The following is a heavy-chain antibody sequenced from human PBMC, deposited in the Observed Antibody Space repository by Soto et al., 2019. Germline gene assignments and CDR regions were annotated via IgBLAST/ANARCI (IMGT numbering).Heavy chain of an antibody. CDR1: VGTYNSYP. J-gene: IGHJ6*02. CDR3: AKVLVVAATAYYYYYGMDV. D-gene: IGHD2-15*01. V-gene: IGHV1-69*13. CDR2: IIPIFGTT. Sequence: GLSVKVCCKDSVGTYNSYPISWVRQAHKQGLEWMGGIIPIFGTTNYAQKFQGRVTITADESTSTAYMELSSPRSEDTAVYYCAKVLVVAATAYYYYYGMDVWGQGTTVTVSS.